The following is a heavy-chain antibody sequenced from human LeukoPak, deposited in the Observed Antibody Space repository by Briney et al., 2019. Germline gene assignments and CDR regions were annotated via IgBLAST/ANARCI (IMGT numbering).Heavy chain of an antibody. CDR1: GFTVSSNY. Sequence: GGSLRLSCAASGFTVSSNYVSWVRQAPGKGLEWVSVIYSGGSTYYADSVKGRFTISRDNSKNTLYLQMNSLRAEDTAVYYCARMPHYYDSSGYGGDWLYWGQGTLVTVSS. CDR2: IYSGGST. J-gene: IGHJ4*02. D-gene: IGHD3-22*01. V-gene: IGHV3-53*01. CDR3: ARMPHYYDSSGYGGDWLY.